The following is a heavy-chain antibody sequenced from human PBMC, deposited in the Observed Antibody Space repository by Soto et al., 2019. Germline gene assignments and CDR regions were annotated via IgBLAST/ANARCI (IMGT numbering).Heavy chain of an antibody. D-gene: IGHD3-3*02. V-gene: IGHV4-39*01. Sequence: SETLSLTCTVSGGSISSSTYYWGWLRQPPGKGLEWIGSIYYSGSTYYNPSLKSRVTISVDTSKNQFSLKLSSVTAADTAVYYCASPKIAFYNWFDPWGQGTLVTVSS. CDR2: IYYSGST. CDR3: ASPKIAFYNWFDP. CDR1: GGSISSSTYY. J-gene: IGHJ5*02.